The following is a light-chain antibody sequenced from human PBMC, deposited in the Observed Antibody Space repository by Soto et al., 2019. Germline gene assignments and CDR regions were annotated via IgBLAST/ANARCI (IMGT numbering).Light chain of an antibody. CDR2: DAS. Sequence: EIVLTQSPCTLSWSLGERATLSCRASQTVRNNYLAWYQQKPGQAPRLLIYDASSRATGIPDRFSGGGSGTDFTLTISRLEPEDFAVYYCQQFSSYPLTFGGGTKVDIK. V-gene: IGKV3-20*01. CDR3: QQFSSYPLT. CDR1: QTVRNNY. J-gene: IGKJ4*01.